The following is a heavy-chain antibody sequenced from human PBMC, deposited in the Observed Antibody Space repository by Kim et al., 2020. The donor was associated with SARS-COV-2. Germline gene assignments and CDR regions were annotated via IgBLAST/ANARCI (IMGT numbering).Heavy chain of an antibody. D-gene: IGHD3-3*01. CDR1: GGSISSSSYY. V-gene: IGHV4-39*01. CDR2: IYYSGST. Sequence: SETLSLTCTVSGGSISSSSYYWGWIRQPPGKGLEWIGSIYYSGSTYYNPSLKSRVTISVDTSKNQFSLKLSSVTAADTAVYYCLAIFGVVTGHYNWFDPWGQGTLVTVSS. J-gene: IGHJ5*02. CDR3: LAIFGVVTGHYNWFDP.